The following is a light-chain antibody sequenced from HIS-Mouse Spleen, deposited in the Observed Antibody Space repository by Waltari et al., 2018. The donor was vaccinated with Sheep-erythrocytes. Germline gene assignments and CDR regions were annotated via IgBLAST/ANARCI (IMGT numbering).Light chain of an antibody. J-gene: IGLJ2*01. CDR3: CSYAGSSTLV. CDR1: SSDVGSYNL. V-gene: IGLV2-23*01. CDR2: EGS. Sequence: QSALTQPASVSGSPGQSITISCTGTSSDVGSYNLFSWYQQHPGKAPKLMIYEGSKRPSGVSNRFSGSKSGNTASLTISGLQAEGEADYYCCSYAGSSTLVFGGGTKLTVL.